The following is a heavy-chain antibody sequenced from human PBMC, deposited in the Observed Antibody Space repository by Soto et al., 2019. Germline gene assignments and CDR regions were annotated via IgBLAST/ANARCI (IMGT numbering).Heavy chain of an antibody. J-gene: IGHJ4*02. D-gene: IGHD5-18*01. CDR1: GFSLRTSGVS. V-gene: IGHV2-5*02. Sequence: QITLKEAGPTLVKPTQTLTLTCVFSGFSLRTSGVSVGWIRQPPGKTLEWLAFIYWDDDERYSPSQKSRLTITKDTSQNPGGLKITNIDLGDTATYYCAHRGGYSSGYAFDSWGQGTLVTVSS. CDR2: IYWDDDE. CDR3: AHRGGYSSGYAFDS.